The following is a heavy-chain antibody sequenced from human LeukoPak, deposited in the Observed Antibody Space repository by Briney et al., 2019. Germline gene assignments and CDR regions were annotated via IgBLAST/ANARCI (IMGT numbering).Heavy chain of an antibody. CDR1: GYTFPSYY. Sequence: GASVKVTCQASGYTFPSYYMHWVRQAPAQRLAWVGIINPSGGSTSDAHKYQGRVIMTRDTSTSTVYMELSSLRSEDTDVYYCARDPTMIVVAREGSFDYWGQGTLVTVSS. D-gene: IGHD3-22*01. V-gene: IGHV1-46*01. J-gene: IGHJ4*02. CDR2: INPSGGST. CDR3: ARDPTMIVVAREGSFDY.